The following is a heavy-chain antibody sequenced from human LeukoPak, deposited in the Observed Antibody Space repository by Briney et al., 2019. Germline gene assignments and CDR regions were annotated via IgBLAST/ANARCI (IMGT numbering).Heavy chain of an antibody. V-gene: IGHV3-30*04. Sequence: GGSLRLSCAASGFTFSSYAMSWVRQAPGKGLEWVAVISHDASNKYYADSVKGRFTISRDNSKNTLYLQMNSLRAEDTALYYCAKARVERQLVLFDYWGQGTLVTVSS. J-gene: IGHJ4*02. CDR2: ISHDASNK. CDR1: GFTFSSYA. CDR3: AKARVERQLVLFDY. D-gene: IGHD6-13*01.